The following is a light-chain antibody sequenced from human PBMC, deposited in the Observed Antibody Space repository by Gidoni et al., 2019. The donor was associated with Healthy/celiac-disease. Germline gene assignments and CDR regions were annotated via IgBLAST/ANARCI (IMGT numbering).Light chain of an antibody. CDR3: QQSYSTPPFT. V-gene: IGKV1-39*01. J-gene: IGKJ3*01. CDR2: AAS. Sequence: DIKMTQSPSSLSASVGDRVTITCRASQSISSYLNWYQQQPCKAPTLLIYAASSLHSGVPSRFSGSGSGTDFTLTISSLQPEDFATYYCQQSYSTPPFTFGPXTNVDIK. CDR1: QSISSY.